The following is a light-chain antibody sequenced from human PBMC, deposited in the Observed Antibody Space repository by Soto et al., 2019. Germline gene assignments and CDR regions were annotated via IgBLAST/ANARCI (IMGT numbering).Light chain of an antibody. V-gene: IGKV3-20*01. CDR2: GAS. CDR1: QSVSSSY. CDR3: QQYGTSRT. J-gene: IGKJ1*01. Sequence: EIVLTQPPGTLSLSPGERATLSCRTSQSVSSSYLAWYQQKPGQAPRLLIYGASSRATGIPDRFSGSGSGTDFTLTINRLEPEDFAVYYCQQYGTSRTFGQGTKVEIK.